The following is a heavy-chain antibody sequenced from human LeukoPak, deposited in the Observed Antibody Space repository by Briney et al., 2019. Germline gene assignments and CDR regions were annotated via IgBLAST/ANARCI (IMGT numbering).Heavy chain of an antibody. Sequence: GGSREISGKGSGSSFTSYWIGWVRQMPGKGLEWMGILYPGDSDIRYSPSFQGQVTISADKSAYLQWSSLKASDTAMYYCARRGSSDGFDIWGQGTMVTVSS. D-gene: IGHD2-15*01. CDR2: LYPGDSDI. J-gene: IGHJ3*02. V-gene: IGHV5-51*01. CDR1: GSSFTSYW. CDR3: ARRGSSDGFDI.